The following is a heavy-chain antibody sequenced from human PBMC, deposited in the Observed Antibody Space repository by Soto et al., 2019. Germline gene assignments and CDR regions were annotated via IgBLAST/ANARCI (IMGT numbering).Heavy chain of an antibody. V-gene: IGHV1-8*01. D-gene: IGHD3-9*01. Sequence: ASVKVSCKASGYTFTSYDINWVRQATGQGLEWMGWMNPNSGNTGYAQKFQGRVTMTRNTPISTAYMELSSLRSEDTAVYYCASAYYDILTGYRPWYYYGVDVWGQGTTVTVSS. CDR2: MNPNSGNT. J-gene: IGHJ6*02. CDR1: GYTFTSYD. CDR3: ASAYYDILTGYRPWYYYGVDV.